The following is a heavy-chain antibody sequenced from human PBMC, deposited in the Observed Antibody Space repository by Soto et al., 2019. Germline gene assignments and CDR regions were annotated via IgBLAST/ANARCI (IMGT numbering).Heavy chain of an antibody. CDR1: GGSFSGYC. Sequence: XETLSLTCSVYGGSFSGYCWSWIRQPPGKGLEWIGEINHSGSTNYNPSLKSRVTISVDTSKNQFSLKLSSVTAADTAVYYCARGRPTVDSWGQGTLVTVSS. CDR2: INHSGST. J-gene: IGHJ4*02. D-gene: IGHD4-17*01. V-gene: IGHV4-34*01. CDR3: ARGRPTVDS.